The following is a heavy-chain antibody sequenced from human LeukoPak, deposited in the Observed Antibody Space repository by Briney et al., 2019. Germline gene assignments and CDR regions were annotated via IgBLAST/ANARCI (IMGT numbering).Heavy chain of an antibody. D-gene: IGHD6-13*01. CDR2: INPNSGGT. Sequence: GASVKVSCKASGYTFTSYGISWVRQAPGQGLEWMGWINPNSGGTNYAQKFQGRVTMTRDTSISTAYMELSRLRSDDTAVYYCASTRIAAAGIMDVWGQGTTVTVSS. CDR3: ASTRIAAAGIMDV. J-gene: IGHJ6*02. V-gene: IGHV1-2*02. CDR1: GYTFTSYG.